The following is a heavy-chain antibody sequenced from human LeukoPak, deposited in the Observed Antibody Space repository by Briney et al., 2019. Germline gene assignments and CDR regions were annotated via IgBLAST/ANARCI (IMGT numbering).Heavy chain of an antibody. CDR1: RFTFSSYS. Sequence: GGSLRLSCAASRFTFSSYSMNWVRQAPGKGLEWVSSISSSSNTIYYADSVKGRFTISRDNAKNSLYLQMNSLRAEDTAVYYCARGPPLFDPWGQGTLVTVSS. CDR2: ISSSSNTI. CDR3: ARGPPLFDP. V-gene: IGHV3-48*04. J-gene: IGHJ5*02.